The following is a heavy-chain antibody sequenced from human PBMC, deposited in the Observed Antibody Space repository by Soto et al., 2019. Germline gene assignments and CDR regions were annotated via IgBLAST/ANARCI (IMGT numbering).Heavy chain of an antibody. D-gene: IGHD3-10*01. Sequence: PSETLSLTCTVSGGSISGDYYWNWIRQAPGKGLEWIGYVYHTGSTYHNPSLKSRGSISVDTSNNQFSLKLSSVTAADTAVYFCAREPCDITGNRIDSWGQGIPVTAPS. CDR3: AREPCDITGNRIDS. V-gene: IGHV4-30-4*01. CDR1: GGSISGDYY. CDR2: VYHTGST. J-gene: IGHJ5*01.